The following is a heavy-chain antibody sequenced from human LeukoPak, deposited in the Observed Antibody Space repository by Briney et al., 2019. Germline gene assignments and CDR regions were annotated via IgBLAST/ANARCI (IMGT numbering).Heavy chain of an antibody. CDR3: AKVAYSCGNSPLGY. Sequence: GGSLRLSCEASGFTFSINSMSWVCQTPGEGLEWVSAISVRGGSTSYADSARGRFTIYRENSKNRLYLHMTSLRDEATAVYNCAKVAYSCGNSPLGYWGQGTLVTVSS. CDR1: GFTFSINS. CDR2: ISVRGGST. J-gene: IGHJ4*02. D-gene: IGHD6-19*01. V-gene: IGHV3-23*01.